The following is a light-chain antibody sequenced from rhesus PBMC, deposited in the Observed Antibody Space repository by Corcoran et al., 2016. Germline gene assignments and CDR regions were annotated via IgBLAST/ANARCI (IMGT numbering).Light chain of an antibody. CDR2: SAY. Sequence: EIVMTQSPATLSLSPGETATLSCRASQSVGSYLAGYQQKPGQAPKLLVHSAYVRATGIPDRFSGSGSRTDFTLNMSSLEPEDVGVYHCQQYNDLPLTFGGGTKVEIK. V-gene: IGKV3-40*01. J-gene: IGKJ4*01. CDR1: QSVGSY. CDR3: QQYNDLPLT.